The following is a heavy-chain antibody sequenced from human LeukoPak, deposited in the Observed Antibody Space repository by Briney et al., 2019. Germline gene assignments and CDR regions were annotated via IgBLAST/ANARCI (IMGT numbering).Heavy chain of an antibody. D-gene: IGHD3-22*01. CDR2: VNHSGNT. Sequence: SETLSLTCTVSGYSISSGYYWGWIRQTPGKGLEWIEEVNHSGNTNYNPSLKSRVTISVDTSKNQFSLNLRSVAAADRAVYYCARPRRLISTYYSDPFDIWGQGTLVIVSS. V-gene: IGHV4-38-2*02. J-gene: IGHJ3*02. CDR1: GYSISSGYY. CDR3: ARPRRLISTYYSDPFDI.